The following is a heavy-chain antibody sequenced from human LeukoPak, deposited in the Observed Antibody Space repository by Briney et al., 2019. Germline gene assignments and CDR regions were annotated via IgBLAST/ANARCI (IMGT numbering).Heavy chain of an antibody. CDR3: ARLYSGSYGFDY. V-gene: IGHV4-39*01. D-gene: IGHD1-26*01. CDR1: GGSIRSSSYY. J-gene: IGHJ4*02. CDR2: IYYSGST. Sequence: SETLSLIRTVSGGSIRSSSYYWARIRQPPGKGLEWIGSIYYSGSTYYNPSLKSRVNISVDTSKNQSSLKLSSVTAADTAVYYCARLYSGSYGFDYWGQGTLVTVSS.